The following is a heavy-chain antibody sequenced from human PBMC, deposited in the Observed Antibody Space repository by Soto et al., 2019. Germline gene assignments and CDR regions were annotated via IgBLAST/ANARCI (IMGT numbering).Heavy chain of an antibody. V-gene: IGHV3-30-3*01. CDR2: ISYDGSKK. J-gene: IGHJ4*02. CDR1: GFTLSDFA. CDR3: ASPVGDFDPYFDS. D-gene: IGHD4-17*01. Sequence: QVQLVESGGGVVQPGKSLRLSCAASGFTLSDFAMHWVRQAPGKGLEWVAVISYDGSKKYFADSVKGRFTISRDNSNNTLYLQMNSLRADDTAVYYCASPVGDFDPYFDSWGQGTLVTVSS.